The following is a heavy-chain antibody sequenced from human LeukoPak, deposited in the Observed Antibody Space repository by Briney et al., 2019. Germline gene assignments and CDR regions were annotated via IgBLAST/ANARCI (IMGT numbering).Heavy chain of an antibody. D-gene: IGHD5-24*01. V-gene: IGHV3-23*01. Sequence: SGGSLRLSCAASGFTFSSYAMSWVRQAPGKGLEWVSAISGSGGSTYYADSVKGRFTISRDNSKNTLYLQMNSLRAEDTAVYYCARNRDGYNSFDYWGQGTLDTVSS. CDR3: ARNRDGYNSFDY. CDR2: ISGSGGST. J-gene: IGHJ4*02. CDR1: GFTFSSYA.